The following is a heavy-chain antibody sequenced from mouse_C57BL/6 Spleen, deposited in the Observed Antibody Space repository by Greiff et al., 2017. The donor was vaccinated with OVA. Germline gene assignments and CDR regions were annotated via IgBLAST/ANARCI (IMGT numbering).Heavy chain of an antibody. CDR1: GFNIKDYY. J-gene: IGHJ2*01. CDR3: ARGNYLDY. V-gene: IGHV14-2*01. Sequence: VQLQQSGAELVKPGASVKLSCTASGFNIKDYYMHWVKQRTEQGLEWIGRIDPEDGENKYAPKFQGKATITADTSSNTAYLQLSSLTSEDTAVYYWARGNYLDYWGQGTTLTVSS. CDR2: IDPEDGEN.